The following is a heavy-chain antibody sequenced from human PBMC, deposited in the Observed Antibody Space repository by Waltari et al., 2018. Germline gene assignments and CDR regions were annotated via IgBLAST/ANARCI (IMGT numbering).Heavy chain of an antibody. CDR2: IIPIFGTA. CDR1: GGTFSSHA. J-gene: IGHJ4*02. V-gene: IGHV1-69*01. CDR3: ARGPPDYGYSYD. Sequence: QVQLVQSGAEVKKPGSSVKVSCKASGGTFSSHATSLVRQAPGQGLEWMGGIIPIFGTANYAQKFQGRVTITADESTSTAYMELSSLRSEDTAVYYCARGPPDYGYSYDWGQGTLVTVSS. D-gene: IGHD4-17*01.